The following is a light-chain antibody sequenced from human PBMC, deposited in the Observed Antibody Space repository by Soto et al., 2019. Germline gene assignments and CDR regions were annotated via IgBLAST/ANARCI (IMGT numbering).Light chain of an antibody. CDR2: AVS. J-gene: IGLJ1*01. Sequence: QSALTQPPSASGSPGQSVTISCTGTSSDVGASNYVSWYQQHPGQAPKLMIFAVSKRPSGVPDRFSGSKSGNTASLTVSGLQAEDAADYYCSSNAGSNNFVFGSGTKLTVL. CDR3: SSNAGSNNFV. CDR1: SSDVGASNY. V-gene: IGLV2-8*01.